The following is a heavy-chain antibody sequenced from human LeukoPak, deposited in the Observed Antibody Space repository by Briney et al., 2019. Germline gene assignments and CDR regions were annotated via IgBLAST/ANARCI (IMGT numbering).Heavy chain of an antibody. CDR2: ISGSGGST. CDR1: GFTFSSYG. Sequence: PGGSLRLSCAASGFTFSSYGMSWVRQAPGKGLEWVSAISGSGGSTSYANSVKGRFTISRDNSKNTLYLQMNSLRAEDTAVYYCAKDLHYYDSSGYYMFDYWGQGTLVTVSS. V-gene: IGHV3-23*01. D-gene: IGHD3-22*01. J-gene: IGHJ4*02. CDR3: AKDLHYYDSSGYYMFDY.